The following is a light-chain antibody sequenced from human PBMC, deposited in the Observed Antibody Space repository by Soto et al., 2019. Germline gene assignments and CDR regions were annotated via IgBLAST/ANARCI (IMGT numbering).Light chain of an antibody. CDR1: QSVSSSH. J-gene: IGKJ5*01. V-gene: IGKV3-20*01. CDR3: QQCGSSPPST. Sequence: EILLTQYPGTLSLSPGERATLSCRASQSVSSSHLALYQQKPGQAPMRLIYGASSRATGLQDRFSGSGSETDCTLTNSRLEPEELAVYYCQQCGSSPPSTVGQGTRLEI. CDR2: GAS.